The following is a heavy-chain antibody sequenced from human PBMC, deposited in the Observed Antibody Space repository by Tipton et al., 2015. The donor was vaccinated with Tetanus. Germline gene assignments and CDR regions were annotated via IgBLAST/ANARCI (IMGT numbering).Heavy chain of an antibody. CDR1: GYEFISYW. Sequence: VQLVQSGAEVKKPGESLRISCKASGYEFISYWIVWVRQMPGKGLEWIGTIYHSGTTYYNPSLKDRAVISEDTPRDQFSLRLTSVTAEDTAIYYCARSTSVGSSLPLTPLFDFWGQGTLVTVSS. CDR2: IYHSGTT. D-gene: IGHD1-14*01. V-gene: IGHV5-51*01. CDR3: ARSTSVGSSLPLTPLFDF. J-gene: IGHJ5*01.